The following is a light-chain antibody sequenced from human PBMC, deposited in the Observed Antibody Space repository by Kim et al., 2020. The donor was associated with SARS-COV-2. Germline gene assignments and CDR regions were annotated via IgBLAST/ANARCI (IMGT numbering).Light chain of an antibody. J-gene: IGLJ2*01. Sequence: SSELTQDPAVSVALVQTVRITCQGDSLRSYYATWYQQKSGQAPVLVFYGKDKRPSGIADRFSGSSSGNTASLTITGAQAADEADYYCKSRDSRGNVVFGGGTKVTVL. CDR1: SLRSYY. CDR2: GKD. CDR3: KSRDSRGNVV. V-gene: IGLV3-19*01.